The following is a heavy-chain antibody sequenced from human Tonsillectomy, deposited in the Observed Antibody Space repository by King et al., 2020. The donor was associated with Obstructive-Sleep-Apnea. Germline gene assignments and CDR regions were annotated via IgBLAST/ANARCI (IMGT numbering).Heavy chain of an antibody. V-gene: IGHV4-39*07. J-gene: IGHJ6*02. CDR1: GGSISSSSYY. Sequence: QLQESGPGLVKPSETLSLTCTVSGGSISSSSYYWGWIRQPPGKGLEWIGSIYYSGSTYYNPSLKSRVTISVDTSKNQFSLRLSSVTAADTAVYSCATIAARPYGLDVWGQGTTVTVSS. D-gene: IGHD6-6*01. CDR2: IYYSGST. CDR3: ATIAARPYGLDV.